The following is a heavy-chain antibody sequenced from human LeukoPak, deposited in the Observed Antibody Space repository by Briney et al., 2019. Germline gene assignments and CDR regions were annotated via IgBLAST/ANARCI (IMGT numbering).Heavy chain of an antibody. CDR3: ARGGDIAVVPAAMVGP. Sequence: ASVTVSCTASGYTFTSYDINWVRRATGQGLEWMGWMNTNSGNTGHAQKFQGRLTMTRDTSTNTAYMELSSLRSEDTAVYYYARGGDIAVVPAAMVGPWGQGTLVTVSS. CDR1: GYTFTSYD. D-gene: IGHD2-2*01. V-gene: IGHV1-8*01. J-gene: IGHJ5*02. CDR2: MNTNSGNT.